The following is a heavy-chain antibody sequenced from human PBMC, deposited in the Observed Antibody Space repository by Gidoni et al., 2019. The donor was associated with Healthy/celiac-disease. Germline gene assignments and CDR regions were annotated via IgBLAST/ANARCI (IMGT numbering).Heavy chain of an antibody. CDR1: GYIFTSYG. CDR3: ARDPDTAMVSHLDY. CDR2: ISAYNGNT. D-gene: IGHD5-18*01. V-gene: IGHV1-18*01. J-gene: IGHJ4*02. Sequence: QVQLVQSVAEVKTPAASVKFSFKASGYIFTSYGLSWVRQAPAQGIEWMGWISAYNGNTNYAQKLQGRGTMTTDTSTSTAYMELRSLRSDDTAVYYCARDPDTAMVSHLDYWGQGTLVTVSS.